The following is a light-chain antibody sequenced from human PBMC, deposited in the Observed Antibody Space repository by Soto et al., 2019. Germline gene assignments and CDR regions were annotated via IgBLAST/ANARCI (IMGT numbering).Light chain of an antibody. V-gene: IGKV1-5*01. CDR3: QQRSNWIT. CDR2: AAS. CDR1: QSISNW. Sequence: DLQMTQSPSTLPASVGDRVTITCRASQSISNWLAWYQQKPGKAPNLLIYAASSLQSGVPSRFSGSGSGTDFTLTISSLHPEFFAVDYCQQRSNWITFGQGTRLEIK. J-gene: IGKJ5*01.